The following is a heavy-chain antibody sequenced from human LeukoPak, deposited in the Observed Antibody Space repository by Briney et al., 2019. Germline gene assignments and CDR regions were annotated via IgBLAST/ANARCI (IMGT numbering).Heavy chain of an antibody. CDR2: ISGSGGST. D-gene: IGHD3-3*01. J-gene: IGHJ6*02. Sequence: PGGSLRLSCAASGFTFSSYAMSWVRQAPGKGLEWVSAISGSGGSTYYADSVKGRFTISRDNSKNTLYLQMNSLRAEDTAVYYCATADYDFWSGYGMDVWGQGTTVTVSS. CDR1: GFTFSSYA. CDR3: ATADYDFWSGYGMDV. V-gene: IGHV3-23*01.